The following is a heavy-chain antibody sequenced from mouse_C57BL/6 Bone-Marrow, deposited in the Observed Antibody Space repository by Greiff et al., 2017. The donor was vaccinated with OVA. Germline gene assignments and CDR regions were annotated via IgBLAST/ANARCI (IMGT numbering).Heavy chain of an antibody. Sequence: QVQLQQPGAELVKPGASVKMSCKASGYTFPSYWITWVKQRPGQGLEWIGDIYPGSGSTNYNEKFKSKATLTVDTSSSTAYMQLSSLTSEDSAVYYCARCSGDLPYYFDYWGQGTTLTVSS. CDR1: GYTFPSYW. CDR2: IYPGSGST. J-gene: IGHJ2*01. CDR3: ARCSGDLPYYFDY. D-gene: IGHD6-1*01. V-gene: IGHV1-55*01.